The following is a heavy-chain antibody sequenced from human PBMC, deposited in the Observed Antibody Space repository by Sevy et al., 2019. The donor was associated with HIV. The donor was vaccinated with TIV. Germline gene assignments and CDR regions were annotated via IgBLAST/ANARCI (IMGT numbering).Heavy chain of an antibody. J-gene: IGHJ6*02. CDR2: IYSGGNT. V-gene: IGHV3-53*01. CDR3: ASVIGLDYYGMDV. CDR1: GFIVSSNY. D-gene: IGHD6-19*01. Sequence: GGCLRLSCAVSGFIVSSNYMICVRQAPGKGLEWVSIIYSGGNTYYADSVKGRFTISRDISKNTLYLQMNSLRAQDTAVYYCASVIGLDYYGMDVWGQGTRVTVSS.